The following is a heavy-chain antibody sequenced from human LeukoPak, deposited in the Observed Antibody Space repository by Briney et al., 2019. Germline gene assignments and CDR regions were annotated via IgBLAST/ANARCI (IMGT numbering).Heavy chain of an antibody. D-gene: IGHD6-6*01. J-gene: IGHJ4*02. CDR3: ARSGSIAARMYYFDY. V-gene: IGHV3-33*01. CDR2: IWYDGSNK. Sequence: GGSLRLSCAASGFTFSSYGMHWVRQAPGKGLEWVAVIWYDGSNKYYADSVKGRFTISRDNSKDTLYLQMNNLRAEDTAVYYCARSGSIAARMYYFDYWGQGTLVTVSS. CDR1: GFTFSSYG.